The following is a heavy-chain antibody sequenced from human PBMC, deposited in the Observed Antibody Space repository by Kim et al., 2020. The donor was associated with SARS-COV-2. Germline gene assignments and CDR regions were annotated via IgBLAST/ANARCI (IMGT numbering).Heavy chain of an antibody. J-gene: IGHJ4*02. D-gene: IGHD3-22*01. V-gene: IGHV3-30*02. CDR3: AKDKLVHYYDSSGYYDY. Sequence: VKVRFTISRDNSKNTLYLQMNSLIAEDTAVYYCAKDKLVHYYDSSGYYDYWGQGTLVTVSS.